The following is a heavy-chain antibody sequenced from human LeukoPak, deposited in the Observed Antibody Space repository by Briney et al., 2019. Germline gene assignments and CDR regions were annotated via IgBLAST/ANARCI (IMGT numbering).Heavy chain of an antibody. J-gene: IGHJ5*02. CDR3: ASDYGDYEDWFDP. V-gene: IGHV4-34*01. D-gene: IGHD4-17*01. CDR2: IDHGGSS. Sequence: SETLSLTCALYGGSFSGYFWSWIRQSPGKGLEWIGEIDHGGSSNYNPSLKSRVTISVDTSKNQFSLKLSSVTAADTAVYYCASDYGDYEDWFDPWGQGTLVTVSS. CDR1: GGSFSGYF.